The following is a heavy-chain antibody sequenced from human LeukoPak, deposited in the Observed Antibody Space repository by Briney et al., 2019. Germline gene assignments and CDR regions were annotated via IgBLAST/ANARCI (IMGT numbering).Heavy chain of an antibody. CDR1: GYRFTTYW. Sequence: GESLKISCKGSGYRFTTYWIGWVRQMPGKGLEWMGIIYPGDSDTRYSPSFQGQVTISADKSISTAYLQWSSLKASDTAMYYCARHKGVGATTRNAFDIWGQGTMVTVSS. V-gene: IGHV5-51*01. CDR2: IYPGDSDT. J-gene: IGHJ3*02. CDR3: ARHKGVGATTRNAFDI. D-gene: IGHD1-26*01.